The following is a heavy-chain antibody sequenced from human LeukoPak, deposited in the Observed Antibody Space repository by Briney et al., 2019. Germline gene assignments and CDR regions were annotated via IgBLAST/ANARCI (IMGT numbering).Heavy chain of an antibody. CDR2: ISDSGNTI. J-gene: IGHJ4*02. D-gene: IGHD1-26*01. V-gene: IGHV3-48*04. Sequence: GGSLRLSCAASGFTFNSYSMNWVRQAPGKGLEWVSYISDSGNTIFYADSVKGRFTISRHNAKNSLYLQMNSLRAEDTAVYYCARKSGSYLVYYFDYWGQGTLVTVSS. CDR3: ARKSGSYLVYYFDY. CDR1: GFTFNSYS.